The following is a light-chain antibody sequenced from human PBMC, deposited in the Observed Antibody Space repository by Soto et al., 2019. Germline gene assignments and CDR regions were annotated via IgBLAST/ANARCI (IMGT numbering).Light chain of an antibody. CDR2: EAS. Sequence: QSVLTQPPSVSGAPGERVTISCTGSSSDIGAGYRVRWYQQVPGTAPKLIIYEASNRPSGVPDRFSGSKSGNTASLTISGLQAADEADYYCSLYTSENTYVFGTGTKLTV. J-gene: IGLJ1*01. CDR1: SSDIGAGYR. CDR3: SLYTSENTYV. V-gene: IGLV1-40*01.